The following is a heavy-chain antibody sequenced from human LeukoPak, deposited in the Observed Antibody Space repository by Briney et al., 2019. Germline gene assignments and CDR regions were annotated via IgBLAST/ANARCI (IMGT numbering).Heavy chain of an antibody. CDR1: GFTFSDYY. Sequence: PGGSLRLSCAASGFTFSDYYMSWIRQAPGKGLEWVSYISSSGSTIYYADSVKGRFTISRDNAKNSLYLQMNSLRAEDTAVYYCMGDCSSTSCYIRYAFDIWGQGTMVTVSS. V-gene: IGHV3-11*04. CDR3: MGDCSSTSCYIRYAFDI. J-gene: IGHJ3*02. D-gene: IGHD2-2*02. CDR2: ISSSGSTI.